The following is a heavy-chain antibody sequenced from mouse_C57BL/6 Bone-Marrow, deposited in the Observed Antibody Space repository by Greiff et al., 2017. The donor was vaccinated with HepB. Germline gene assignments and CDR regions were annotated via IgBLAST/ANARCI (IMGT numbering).Heavy chain of an antibody. Sequence: DVKLVESGGGLVQPGESLKLSCESNEYEFPSHDMSWVRKTPEKRLELVAAINSDGGSTYYPDTMERRFIISRDNTKKTLYLQMSSMRSEDTALYYCARHGYDPYYYAMDYWGQGTSVTVSS. V-gene: IGHV5-2*01. J-gene: IGHJ4*01. CDR2: INSDGGST. CDR1: EYEFPSHD. CDR3: ARHGYDPYYYAMDY. D-gene: IGHD2-2*01.